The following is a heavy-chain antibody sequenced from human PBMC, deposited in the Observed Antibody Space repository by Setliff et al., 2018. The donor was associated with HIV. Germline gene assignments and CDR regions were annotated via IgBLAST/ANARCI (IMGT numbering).Heavy chain of an antibody. V-gene: IGHV1-3*01. Sequence: GASVKVSCKASGYTFTNHAIHWVRQAPGQRLEWVGWINPGNGNTKYSQNFQGRVTITGDTSASTAYMELSRPRSDDTAVYYCATKVYCTNGVCLDAFDIWGQGTMVTVSS. J-gene: IGHJ3*02. CDR1: GYTFTNHA. CDR3: ATKVYCTNGVCLDAFDI. D-gene: IGHD2-8*01. CDR2: INPGNGNT.